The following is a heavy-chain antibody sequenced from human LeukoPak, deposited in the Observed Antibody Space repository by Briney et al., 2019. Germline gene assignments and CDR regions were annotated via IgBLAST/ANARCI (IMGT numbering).Heavy chain of an antibody. CDR1: GYTLTELS. V-gene: IGHV1-24*01. Sequence: GASVKVSCKVSGYTLTELSMHWVRQAPGKGLEWMGGFDPEDGETIYAQKFQGRVTMTEDTSTDTAYMELSSLRSEDTAVYYCATYGKQLYHINFDYWGQGTLVTVSS. J-gene: IGHJ4*02. D-gene: IGHD6-13*01. CDR3: ATYGKQLYHINFDY. CDR2: FDPEDGET.